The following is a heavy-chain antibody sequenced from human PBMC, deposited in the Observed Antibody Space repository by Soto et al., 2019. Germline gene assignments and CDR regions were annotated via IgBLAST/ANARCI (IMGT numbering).Heavy chain of an antibody. CDR1: GGSISSHY. CDR2: VYYSGST. Sequence: QVQLQESGPGLVKPSETLSLICTVSGGSISSHYWSWIRQPPGKGLEWIGYVYYSGSTNYNPSLKSRVTISVDTSKNQFSLKLSSVTAADTAVYHCARGDYSESSGLYFDYWGQGTLVTVSS. V-gene: IGHV4-59*11. CDR3: ARGDYSESSGLYFDY. D-gene: IGHD3-22*01. J-gene: IGHJ4*02.